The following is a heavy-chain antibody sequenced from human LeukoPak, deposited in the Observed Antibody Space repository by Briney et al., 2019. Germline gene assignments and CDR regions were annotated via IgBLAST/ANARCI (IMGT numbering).Heavy chain of an antibody. D-gene: IGHD2-21*02. Sequence: GRSLRLSCAASGFTFSSYAMHWVRQAPGKGLEWVAVISYDGSNKYYADSVKGRFTISRDNSKNTLYLQMNSLRAEDTAVYYCARDAVVTAIGVVSYYYYGMDVWGQGTTVTVSS. CDR3: ARDAVVTAIGVVSYYYYGMDV. J-gene: IGHJ6*02. CDR1: GFTFSSYA. V-gene: IGHV3-30-3*01. CDR2: ISYDGSNK.